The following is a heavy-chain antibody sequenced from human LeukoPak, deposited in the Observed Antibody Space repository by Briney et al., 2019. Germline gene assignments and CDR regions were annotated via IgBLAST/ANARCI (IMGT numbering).Heavy chain of an antibody. CDR3: ARRYFDWLFDS. D-gene: IGHD3-9*01. CDR2: IYYSGST. Sequence: PSETLSLTCTVSGGSISNYYWSWIRQPPGKGLEWIGYIYYSGSTNYNPSPKSRVTISVDTSKNQFSLKLSSVTAADTAVYYCARRYFDWLFDSWGQGTLVTVSS. J-gene: IGHJ4*02. V-gene: IGHV4-59*01. CDR1: GGSISNYY.